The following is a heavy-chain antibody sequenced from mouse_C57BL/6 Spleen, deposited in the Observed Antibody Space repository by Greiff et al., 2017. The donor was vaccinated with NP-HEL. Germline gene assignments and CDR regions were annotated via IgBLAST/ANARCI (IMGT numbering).Heavy chain of an antibody. CDR3: ARDYDEGY. Sequence: QVQLQQPGAELVRPGTSVKLSCKASGYTFTSYWMHWVKQRPGQGLEWIGVIDPSDSYPNYNQKFKGKATLTVDTSSSTAYMQLSSLTSEDSAVYYCARDYDEGYWGQGTTLTVSS. D-gene: IGHD2-4*01. CDR1: GYTFTSYW. J-gene: IGHJ2*01. V-gene: IGHV1-59*01. CDR2: IDPSDSYP.